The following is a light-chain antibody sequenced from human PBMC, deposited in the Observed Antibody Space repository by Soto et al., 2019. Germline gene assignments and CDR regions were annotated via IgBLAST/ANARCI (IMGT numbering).Light chain of an antibody. CDR3: SSYTSSSTLV. J-gene: IGLJ1*01. Sequence: QSVLAQPASVSGSPGQSITISCTGTSSDVGGYNYVSWYQQHPGKAPKLMIYEVSNRPSGVSNRLFGSKSGNTASLTISGLQAEDEADYYCSSYTSSSTLVFGTGTKGTVL. CDR1: SSDVGGYNY. CDR2: EVS. V-gene: IGLV2-14*01.